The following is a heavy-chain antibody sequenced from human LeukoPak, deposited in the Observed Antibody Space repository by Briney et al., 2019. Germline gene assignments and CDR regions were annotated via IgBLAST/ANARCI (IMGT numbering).Heavy chain of an antibody. CDR3: VRAMDV. CDR2: MKQDGSEK. Sequence: PGGSLRLSCVASGFAFSSYWMSWIRQAPGKGLEWVANMKQDGSEKYYVDQVKGRFTISRDNAKNSVYPQMNSLRAEDTAVYYCVRAMDVWGQGTTVTVSS. J-gene: IGHJ6*02. CDR1: GFAFSSYW. V-gene: IGHV3-7*04.